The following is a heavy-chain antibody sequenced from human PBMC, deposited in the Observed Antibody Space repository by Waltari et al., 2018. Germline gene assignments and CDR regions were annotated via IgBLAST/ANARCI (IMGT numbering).Heavy chain of an antibody. CDR2: INAGNGNT. Sequence: QVQLVQSGAEVKKPGASVTVSCKASGYTFTRYAMHWVRQAPGQRLEWMGWINAGNGNTKYSQEFQGRVTITRDTSASTAYMELSSLRSEDMAVYYCARDEGVVAAFDIWGQGTMVTVSS. CDR3: ARDEGVVAAFDI. J-gene: IGHJ3*02. V-gene: IGHV1-3*03. CDR1: GYTFTRYA. D-gene: IGHD2-15*01.